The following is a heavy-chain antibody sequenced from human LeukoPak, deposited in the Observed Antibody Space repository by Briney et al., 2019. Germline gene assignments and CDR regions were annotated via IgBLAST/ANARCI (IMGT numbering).Heavy chain of an antibody. Sequence: SETLSLTCAVYGGSFSGYYWSWIRQPPGKGLEWIGEINHSGSTNYNPPLKSRVTISVDTSKNQFSLKLSSVTAADTAVYYCARGHPGRIWGQGTLVTVSS. D-gene: IGHD2/OR15-2a*01. CDR2: INHSGST. CDR3: ARGHPGRI. V-gene: IGHV4-34*01. CDR1: GGSFSGYY. J-gene: IGHJ4*02.